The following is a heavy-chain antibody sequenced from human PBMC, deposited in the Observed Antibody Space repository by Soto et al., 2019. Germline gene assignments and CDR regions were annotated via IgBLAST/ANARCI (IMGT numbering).Heavy chain of an antibody. Sequence: EVQLVESGGGLVEPGGSLRLSCAASGFTFTNAWMNWVRQAPGRALEWVGRITSKAAGGTTDYAAPVKGRFSISRDDSKTTLYMQMNSLTAEDTAVYYCTRGGVPEAARAYYHYAMDVWGQGTTVTVSS. CDR1: GFTFTNAW. CDR2: ITSKAAGGTT. V-gene: IGHV3-15*07. J-gene: IGHJ6*02. CDR3: TRGGVPEAARAYYHYAMDV. D-gene: IGHD2-2*01.